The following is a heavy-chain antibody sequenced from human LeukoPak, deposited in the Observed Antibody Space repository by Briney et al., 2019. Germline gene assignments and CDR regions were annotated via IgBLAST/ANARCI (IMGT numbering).Heavy chain of an antibody. CDR3: ARGCSGGSCNGMDV. J-gene: IGHJ6*02. D-gene: IGHD2-15*01. CDR1: GYTFTSYD. V-gene: IGHV1-8*01. Sequence: ASVRVSCKASGYTFTSYDINWVRQATGLGLEWMGWMNPSGGNTGYAQKFLGRVTMTRDTSIRTAYMELSNLRSEDTAVYYCARGCSGGSCNGMDVWGRGTTVTVSS. CDR2: MNPSGGNT.